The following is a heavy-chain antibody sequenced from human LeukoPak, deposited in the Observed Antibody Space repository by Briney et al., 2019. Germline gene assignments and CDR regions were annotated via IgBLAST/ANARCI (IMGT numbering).Heavy chain of an antibody. J-gene: IGHJ4*02. CDR2: ISVSVDST. CDR3: ARGSKTAGTIYSFDY. V-gene: IGHV3-23*01. Sequence: PGGSLRLSCAASGFTFSSYGMSWVRQAPGKRLEWVSGISVSVDSTYYADSVKGRFTISRDNSKNTVYLQMNSLRAEDTAVYYCARGSKTAGTIYSFDYWGQGTLVTVSS. D-gene: IGHD6-13*01. CDR1: GFTFSSYG.